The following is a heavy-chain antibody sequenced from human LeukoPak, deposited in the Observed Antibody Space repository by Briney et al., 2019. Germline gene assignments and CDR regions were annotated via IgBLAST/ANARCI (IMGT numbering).Heavy chain of an antibody. D-gene: IGHD2-2*01. J-gene: IGHJ6*02. Sequence: ASVKVSCKASRYTFTRYDINWVRQATGQGLEWMGWMNPNRVNTGYAQKFQGRVTMTRNPSISTAYMELSSLTSDDTAGYYCARALGYCSSTSCYAHHYYYYGMDVWGQGTTVTVSS. V-gene: IGHV1-8*01. CDR2: MNPNRVNT. CDR3: ARALGYCSSTSCYAHHYYYYGMDV. CDR1: RYTFTRYD.